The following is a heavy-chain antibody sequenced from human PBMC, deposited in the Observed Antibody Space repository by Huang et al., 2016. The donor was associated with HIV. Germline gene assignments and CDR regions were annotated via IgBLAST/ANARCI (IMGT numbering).Heavy chain of an antibody. CDR3: ARFRGPQVTLNWLDP. J-gene: IGHJ5*02. Sequence: QVQLVQSGPEMKKPGASVNVSCKASGYTFFTYSISWVRQATGQGLEWMGCVSTYNGHTNYAQKFQGRLTLTTDVSTSSAYMELKNLRSDDTAVYYCARFRGPQVTLNWLDPWGQGTLVTVSS. CDR2: VSTYNGHT. D-gene: IGHD3-10*01. CDR1: GYTFFTYS. V-gene: IGHV1-18*01.